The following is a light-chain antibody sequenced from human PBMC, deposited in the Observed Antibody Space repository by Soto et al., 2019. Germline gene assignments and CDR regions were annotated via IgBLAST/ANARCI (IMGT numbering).Light chain of an antibody. CDR3: QQSFTTPWT. CDR2: DTF. CDR1: ESIRNE. V-gene: IGKV1-39*01. Sequence: DIQMTQSPSPLSASLGDRVTITCRPSESIRNELNWFQQRPGKAPRLLIYDTFTLQSGVPSRFSGSVSGTEFSLTISSLQAGDSAIYYCQQSFTTPWTFGQGTKVEI. J-gene: IGKJ1*01.